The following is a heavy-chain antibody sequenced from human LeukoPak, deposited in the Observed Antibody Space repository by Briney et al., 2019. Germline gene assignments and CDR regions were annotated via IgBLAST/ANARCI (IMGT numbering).Heavy chain of an antibody. D-gene: IGHD3-22*01. CDR2: ISYDGSNK. J-gene: IGHJ4*02. CDR1: GFTFRDYT. Sequence: GGSLRLSCAASGFTFRDYTMNWVRQAPGKGLEWVAVISYDGSNKYYADSVKGRFTISRDNSKNTLYLQMISLRAEDTAVYYCARSYYDSSDPLHYWGQGTLVTVSS. V-gene: IGHV3-30*03. CDR3: ARSYYDSSDPLHY.